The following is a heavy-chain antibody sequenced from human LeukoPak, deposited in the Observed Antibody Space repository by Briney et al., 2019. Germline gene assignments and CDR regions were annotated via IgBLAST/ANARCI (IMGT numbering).Heavy chain of an antibody. J-gene: IGHJ6*02. CDR1: GGTFSSYA. CDR3: ARAPPRGWELEGFYYYYGMDV. Sequence: ASVKVSCKASGGTFSSYAISWVRQAPGQGLEWMGRIIPILGIANYAQKFQGRVTITADKSTSTAYMELSSLRSEDTAVYYCARAPPRGWELEGFYYYYGMDVWGQGTTVTVSS. V-gene: IGHV1-69*04. D-gene: IGHD1-26*01. CDR2: IIPILGIA.